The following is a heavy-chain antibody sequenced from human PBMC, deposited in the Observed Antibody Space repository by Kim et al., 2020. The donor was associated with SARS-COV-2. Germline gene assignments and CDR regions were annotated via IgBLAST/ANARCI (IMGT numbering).Heavy chain of an antibody. CDR3: ARGGAVNRDRGCFDY. CDR1: GGTFSSYA. J-gene: IGHJ4*02. Sequence: SVKVSCKASGGTFSSYAISWVRQAPGQGLEWMGGIIPIFGTANYAQKFQGRVTITADESTSTAYMELSSLRSEDTAVYYCARGGAVNRDRGCFDYWGQGTLVTVSS. CDR2: IIPIFGTA. D-gene: IGHD2-8*01. V-gene: IGHV1-69*13.